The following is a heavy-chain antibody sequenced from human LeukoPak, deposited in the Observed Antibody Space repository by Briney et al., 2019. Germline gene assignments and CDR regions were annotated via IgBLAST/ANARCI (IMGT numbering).Heavy chain of an antibody. CDR1: GYSFTSYW. Sequence: GESLKISCKGSGYSFTSYWIGWVRQMPGKGLEWMGIIYPGDSDTRYSPSFQGQVTISADKSTSTAYLQWSSLKASDTAMYYCARHLGGGSSSSYAFDIWGQGTMVTVSS. CDR3: ARHLGGGSSSSYAFDI. CDR2: IYPGDSDT. J-gene: IGHJ3*02. D-gene: IGHD6-13*01. V-gene: IGHV5-51*01.